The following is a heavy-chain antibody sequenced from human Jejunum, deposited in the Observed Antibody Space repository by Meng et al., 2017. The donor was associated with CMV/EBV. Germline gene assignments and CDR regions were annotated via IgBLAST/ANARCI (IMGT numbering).Heavy chain of an antibody. CDR3: ARTGCSSSSCYDY. J-gene: IGHJ4*02. V-gene: IGHV1-3*01. CDR1: GYSFTTYA. CDR2: INAGNGNT. Sequence: QFLLVQSGAEVKQPGASVKVSFKASGYSFTTYAMHWVRQAPGQRLEWMGWINAGNGNTKYSEKFQGRVTITRDTAASTAYMELSSLRSEDTAVYYCARTGCSSSSCYDYWGQGTLVTVSS. D-gene: IGHD2-2*01.